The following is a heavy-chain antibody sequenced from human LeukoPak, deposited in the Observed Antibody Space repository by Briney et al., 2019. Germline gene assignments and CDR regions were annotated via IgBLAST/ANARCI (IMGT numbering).Heavy chain of an antibody. J-gene: IGHJ4*02. Sequence: SETLSLTCTVSGGSISSSNYYWSWIRQPPGKGLEWIGEINHSGSTNYNPSLKSRVTISVDTSKNQFSLKLSSVTAADTAVYYCARGRIWGTMVRGVIITPFDYWGQGTLVTVSS. V-gene: IGHV4-39*07. CDR3: ARGRIWGTMVRGVIITPFDY. D-gene: IGHD3-10*01. CDR1: GGSISSSNYY. CDR2: INHSGST.